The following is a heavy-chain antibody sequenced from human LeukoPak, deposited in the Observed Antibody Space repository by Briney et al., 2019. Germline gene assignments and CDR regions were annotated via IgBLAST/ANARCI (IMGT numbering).Heavy chain of an antibody. CDR1: GYTFTSYY. J-gene: IGHJ6*03. CDR3: ARDPMAFEVGESDLPLYYMDV. CDR2: INPSGDPT. Sequence: GASVKVSCKASGYTFTSYYMHWVRQAPGQGLEWVGIINPSGDPTTYAQKFQGRVTMTRDTSISTAYMELSRLRSDDTAVYYCARDPMAFEVGESDLPLYYMDVWGKGTTVTVSS. D-gene: IGHD3-10*01. V-gene: IGHV1-46*01.